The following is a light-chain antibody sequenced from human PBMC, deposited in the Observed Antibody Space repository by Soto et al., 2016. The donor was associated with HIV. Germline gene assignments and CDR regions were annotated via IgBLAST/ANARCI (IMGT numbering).Light chain of an antibody. V-gene: IGLV3-21*03. J-gene: IGLJ3*02. CDR3: QVWDSSSDHWV. Sequence: SYVLTQPPSVSVAPGKTARFTCGGNNIGSKSVHWCQQKPGQAPVLVVYDDSDRPSGIPERFSGSNSGNTATLTISRVEAGDEADYYCQVWDSSSDHWVFGGGTKLTVL. CDR2: DDS. CDR1: NIGSKS.